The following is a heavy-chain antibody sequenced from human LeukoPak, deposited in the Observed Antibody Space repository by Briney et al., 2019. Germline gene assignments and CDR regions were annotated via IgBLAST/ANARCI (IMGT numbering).Heavy chain of an antibody. CDR3: TRGNWGPY. CDR2: IKRKTDAGTT. J-gene: IGHJ4*02. CDR1: GFTFSDAW. D-gene: IGHD7-27*01. Sequence: PGGSLRLSCAASGFTFSDAWMNWVRQAPGKGLEWVGRIKRKTDAGTTDYAAPVKGRFTISRDDSKNTLFLQMNSLKTEDTAVYYCTRGNWGPYWGQGTLVTVSS. V-gene: IGHV3-15*07.